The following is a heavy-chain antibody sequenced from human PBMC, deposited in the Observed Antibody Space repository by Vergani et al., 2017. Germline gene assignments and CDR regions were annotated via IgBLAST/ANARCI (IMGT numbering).Heavy chain of an antibody. Sequence: QVQLVESGGGVVQPGTSLRLSCVVSGFVLNRHAMYWVRQASGNGLEWVVGISFDGTNDYYPELVKGRFTISRDIAKNTLYLQVRSLRLEDTGVYHCVRDRGLCAGGRCYTEAWDYWGQGTPVTVSS. CDR1: GFVLNRHA. D-gene: IGHD2-2*02. J-gene: IGHJ4*02. CDR2: ISFDGTND. CDR3: VRDRGLCAGGRCYTEAWDY. V-gene: IGHV3-30-3*01.